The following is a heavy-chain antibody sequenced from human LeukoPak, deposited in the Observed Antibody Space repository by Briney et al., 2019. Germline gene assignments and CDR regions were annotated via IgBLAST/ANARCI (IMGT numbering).Heavy chain of an antibody. CDR1: GGSISSGDYY. CDR3: AREHSGYDYTYGMDA. Sequence: SQTLSLTCTVSGGSISSGDYYWSWIRQPPGKGLEWIGYIYYSGSTYYNPSLKSRVTISVDTSKNQFSLKLSSVTAADTAVYYCAREHSGYDYTYGMDAWGKGTTVTVSS. CDR2: IYYSGST. J-gene: IGHJ6*04. D-gene: IGHD5-12*01. V-gene: IGHV4-30-4*01.